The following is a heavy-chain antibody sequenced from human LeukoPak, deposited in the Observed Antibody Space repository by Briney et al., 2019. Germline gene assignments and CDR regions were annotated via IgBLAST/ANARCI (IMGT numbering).Heavy chain of an antibody. Sequence: GASVKTSCKASGYTFTGYYMHWVRQAPGQGLEWMGWINPNSGGTNYAQKFQGRVTMTRDTSISTAYMELSRLRSDDTAVYYCAREGPAIVVPAALVWFDPWGQGTLITVSS. J-gene: IGHJ5*02. CDR2: INPNSGGT. V-gene: IGHV1-2*02. CDR3: AREGPAIVVPAALVWFDP. CDR1: GYTFTGYY. D-gene: IGHD2-2*01.